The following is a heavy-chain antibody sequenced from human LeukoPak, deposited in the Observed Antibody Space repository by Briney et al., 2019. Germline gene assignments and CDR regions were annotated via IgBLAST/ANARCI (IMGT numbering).Heavy chain of an antibody. Sequence: GGSLRLSCAASGFTFSSYSMNWVRQAPGKGLEGVSSISSSSSYIYYADAVKGRFTISRDNAKNSLYLQMNSLRAEDTAVYYCARGVVPTPYYFDYWGQGTLVTVSS. J-gene: IGHJ4*02. CDR3: ARGVVPTPYYFDY. CDR2: ISSSSSYI. CDR1: GFTFSSYS. D-gene: IGHD2-2*01. V-gene: IGHV3-21*01.